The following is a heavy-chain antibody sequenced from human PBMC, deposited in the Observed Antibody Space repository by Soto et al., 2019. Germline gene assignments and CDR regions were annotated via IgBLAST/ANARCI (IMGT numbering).Heavy chain of an antibody. CDR2: IIPIFGTA. CDR3: ARVRVRFLAWLGSEG. J-gene: IGHJ4*02. V-gene: IGHV1-69*12. D-gene: IGHD3-3*01. CDR1: GGTFSSYA. Sequence: QVQLVQSGAEVKKPGSSVKVSCKASGGTFSSYAISWVRQAPGQGLEWMGGIIPIFGTAIYAQKFQGSVTITADESTSTAYMELSSLRSQNTAVYYCARVRVRFLAWLGSEGWGQGTLVTVSS.